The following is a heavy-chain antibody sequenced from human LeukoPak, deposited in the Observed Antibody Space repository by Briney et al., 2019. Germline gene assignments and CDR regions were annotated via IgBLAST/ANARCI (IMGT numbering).Heavy chain of an antibody. CDR2: VFYSGNT. V-gene: IGHV4-59*12. Sequence: SETLSLTCTVSGGSISTYYWSWIRQPPGKGLEWIGYVFYSGNTIYNPSLKSRVSISEDTSKNQFSLRLNSVTAADTAVYYCARGLWNYSAKLTYGMTARPRRYYHYYMDVWGIGTTVTVSS. CDR3: ARGLWNYSAKLTYGMTARPRRYYHYYMDV. J-gene: IGHJ6*03. D-gene: IGHD3-10*01. CDR1: GGSISTYY.